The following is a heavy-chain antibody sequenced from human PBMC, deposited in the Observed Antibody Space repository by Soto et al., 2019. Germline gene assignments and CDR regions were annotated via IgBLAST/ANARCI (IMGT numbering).Heavy chain of an antibody. Sequence: EVQLLESGGGLVQPGGSLRLSCTASGFTFRTYAMTWVRQAPGKGLEWVSTVSGGDGATYYADSVRGRFTISRDNSKNTVYLQMNGLRAGDTAVYYCAKEYNSSWDLSIFDYWGQGTLATVSS. J-gene: IGHJ4*02. CDR1: GFTFRTYA. CDR3: AKEYNSSWDLSIFDY. D-gene: IGHD6-13*01. CDR2: VSGGDGAT. V-gene: IGHV3-23*01.